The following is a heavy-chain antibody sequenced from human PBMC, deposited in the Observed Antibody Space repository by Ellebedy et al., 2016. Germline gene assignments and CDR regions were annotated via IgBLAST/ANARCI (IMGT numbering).Heavy chain of an antibody. J-gene: IGHJ4*02. CDR3: ARDSSSWYVVDY. Sequence: GGSLRLXXAASGFTFSSYWMSWVRQAPGKGLEWVSAISGSGGTTNYADSVKGRFTISRDNAKNSLYLQMNSLRAEDTAVYYCARDSSSWYVVDYWGQGTLVTVSS. D-gene: IGHD6-13*01. CDR1: GFTFSSYW. V-gene: IGHV3-48*04. CDR2: ISGSGGTT.